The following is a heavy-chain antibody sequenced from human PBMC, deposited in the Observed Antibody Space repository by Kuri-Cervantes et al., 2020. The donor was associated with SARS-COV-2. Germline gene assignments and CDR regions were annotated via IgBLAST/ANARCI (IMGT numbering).Heavy chain of an antibody. V-gene: IGHV3-30*18. J-gene: IGHJ5*02. D-gene: IGHD6-19*01. CDR1: RFTFRNYG. CDR2: ISYDETYK. CDR3: AKSSGTADGGFDP. Sequence: GGSLRLSCAASRFTFRNYGMHWVRQAPGKGLEWVALISYDETYKYYADSVEGRFTISRDNSENTLYLQMNSLRAEDTAVYYCAKSSGTADGGFDPWGQGTLVTVSS.